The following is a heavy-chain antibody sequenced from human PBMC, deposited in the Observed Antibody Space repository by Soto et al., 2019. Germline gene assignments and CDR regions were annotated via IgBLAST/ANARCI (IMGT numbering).Heavy chain of an antibody. J-gene: IGHJ6*02. CDR1: GFTLSTYG. CDR3: ARIRGYWYGLDV. V-gene: IGHV3-23*01. Sequence: PGGSLRLSCAGSGFTLSTYGMTWVRQAPGKGLEWVSAITGTGGNTYYVDSVKGRFTSSRDNSKNMLYLQMNSVRVEDTAVYYCARIRGYWYGLDVWGQGTPVTVYS. CDR2: ITGTGGNT.